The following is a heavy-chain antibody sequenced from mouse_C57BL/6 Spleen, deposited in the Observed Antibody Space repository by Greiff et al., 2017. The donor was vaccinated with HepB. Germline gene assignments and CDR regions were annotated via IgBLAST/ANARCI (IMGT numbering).Heavy chain of an antibody. Sequence: QVQLKQPGTELVKPGASVKLSCKASGYTFTSYWMHWVKQRPGQGLEWIGNINPSNGGTNYNEKFKSKATLTVDKSSSTAYMQLSSLTSEDSAVCYCARHYYYGSSYVDAMDYWGQGTSVTVSS. D-gene: IGHD1-1*01. CDR1: GYTFTSYW. J-gene: IGHJ4*01. V-gene: IGHV1-53*01. CDR2: INPSNGGT. CDR3: ARHYYYGSSYVDAMDY.